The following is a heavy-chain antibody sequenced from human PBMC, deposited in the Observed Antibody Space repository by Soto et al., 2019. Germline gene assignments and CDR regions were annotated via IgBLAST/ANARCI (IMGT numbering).Heavy chain of an antibody. V-gene: IGHV3-30-3*01. CDR2: ISYDGNTK. CDR1: GFLFNTYA. J-gene: IGHJ6*02. D-gene: IGHD3-22*01. CDR3: ARPGSGCDVLSGQYFYYFHTVDV. Sequence: GGSLRLSCAASGFLFNTYAMHWVRQAPGKGLEWVAVISYDGNTKGYADSVKGRFTISRDNSRNTVYLQMNSLRSEDTAVYYCARPGSGCDVLSGQYFYYFHTVDVWGRGTTVTVSS.